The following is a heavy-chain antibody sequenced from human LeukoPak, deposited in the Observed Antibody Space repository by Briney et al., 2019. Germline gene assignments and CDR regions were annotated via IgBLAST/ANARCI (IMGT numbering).Heavy chain of an antibody. V-gene: IGHV4-39*07. CDR1: GGSITSSNYY. CDR2: INHSGST. J-gene: IGHJ4*02. CDR3: ARGLPLATFFDY. D-gene: IGHD5-12*01. Sequence: PSETLSLTCTVSGGSITSSNYYWAWIRQPPGKGLEWIGEINHSGSTNYNPSLKSRVTISVDTSKNQFSLKLSSVTAADTAVYYCARGLPLATFFDYWGQGTLVTVSS.